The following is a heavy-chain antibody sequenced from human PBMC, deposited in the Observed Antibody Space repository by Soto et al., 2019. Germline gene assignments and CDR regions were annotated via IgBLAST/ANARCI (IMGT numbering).Heavy chain of an antibody. D-gene: IGHD2-21*02. V-gene: IGHV1-69*13. CDR3: ARASSHSSYQTKVVTPFFDY. Sequence: SVKVSCKASGGTFSSYAISWVRQAPGQGLEWMGGIIPIFGTANYAQKFQGRVTITADESTSTAYMELSSLRSEDTAVYYCARASSHSSYQTKVVTPFFDYWGQGTLVTVSS. CDR2: IIPIFGTA. CDR1: GGTFSSYA. J-gene: IGHJ4*02.